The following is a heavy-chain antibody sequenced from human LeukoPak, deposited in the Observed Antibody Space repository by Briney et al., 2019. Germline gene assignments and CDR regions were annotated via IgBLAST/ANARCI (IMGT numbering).Heavy chain of an antibody. CDR2: INPNNGGT. J-gene: IGHJ5*02. V-gene: IGHV1-2*02. Sequence: ASVKVSCKAFGYTFTGYYIHWVRQAPGQGLEWVGWINPNNGGTNYAQKFQGRVIMSRDTSISTTYMELRRLRSDDTAVYYCAIDLARCDGDYVLNHWGQGTLVTVSS. CDR3: AIDLARCDGDYVLNH. CDR1: GYTFTGYY. D-gene: IGHD4-17*01.